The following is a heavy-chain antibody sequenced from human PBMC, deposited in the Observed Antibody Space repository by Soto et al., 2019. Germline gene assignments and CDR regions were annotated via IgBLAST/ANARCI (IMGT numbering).Heavy chain of an antibody. Sequence: QVQLVESGGGVVQPGRSLRLSCTASGFSFNAYDMHWVRQAPGKGLEWVAVVSYDGSNGSYADSVKGRFTISRDNSKNTLYLQMNSRRGEDTAVYYCAKGVKQTVRFGHFLKWFDPWGQGTLVTVSS. CDR2: VSYDGSNG. D-gene: IGHD3-10*01. J-gene: IGHJ5*02. V-gene: IGHV3-30*18. CDR1: GFSFNAYD. CDR3: AKGVKQTVRFGHFLKWFDP.